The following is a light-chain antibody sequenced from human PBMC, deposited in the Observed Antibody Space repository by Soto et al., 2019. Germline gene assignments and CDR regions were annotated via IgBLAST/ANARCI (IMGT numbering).Light chain of an antibody. J-gene: IGKJ1*01. V-gene: IGKV1-39*01. CDR2: ATS. Sequence: DIQVTQSPSSLSTSIGDKVTITCRASQSIGHFLNWYQQKPGKAPNLIIYATSTLRSGVPSRFTGSGSGTEFTLTISSLQPDDFATYYCQQYNNYPRTFGQGTKVEIK. CDR3: QQYNNYPRT. CDR1: QSIGHF.